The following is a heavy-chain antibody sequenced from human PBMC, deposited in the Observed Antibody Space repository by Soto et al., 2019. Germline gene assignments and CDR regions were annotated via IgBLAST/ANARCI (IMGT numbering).Heavy chain of an antibody. D-gene: IGHD1-1*01. Sequence: EVQLLESGGGLVQPGGSLRLSCAASGFTFSSYAMSWVRQAPGKGLEWVSAISGSGGSTYYADSVKGRFTISRDNSKNKLYLQVNSLRAEDTAVYYCAREGLERDYFDYWGQGTLVTVSS. CDR3: AREGLERDYFDY. CDR2: ISGSGGST. CDR1: GFTFSSYA. J-gene: IGHJ4*02. V-gene: IGHV3-23*01.